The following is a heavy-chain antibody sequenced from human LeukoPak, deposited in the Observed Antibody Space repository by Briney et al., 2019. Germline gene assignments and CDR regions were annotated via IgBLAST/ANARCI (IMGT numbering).Heavy chain of an antibody. J-gene: IGHJ4*02. V-gene: IGHV3-23*01. CDR3: PKDPYVGSGYHFDS. CDR2: ITGSGGDT. Sequence: PGGSLRLSCAASGFTFSSYAMNWARQAPGKGLEWVSTITGSGGDTYYADSVKGRFTISRDNSKNTLYLQMNSLRAEDTAIYYCPKDPYVGSGYHFDSWGQGSLVTVSS. D-gene: IGHD3-22*01. CDR1: GFTFSSYA.